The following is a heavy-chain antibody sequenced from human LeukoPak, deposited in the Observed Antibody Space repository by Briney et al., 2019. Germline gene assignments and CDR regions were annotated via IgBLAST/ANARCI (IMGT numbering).Heavy chain of an antibody. V-gene: IGHV3-23*01. J-gene: IGHJ4*02. CDR1: GTTLSNYG. D-gene: IGHD3-22*01. CDR3: AKRGVVIRVILVGFHREAYYFDS. CDR2: ISDTGGRT. Sequence: GGSLRLSCAVSGTTLSNYGMTWVRQAPGKGLEWVAGISDTGGRTNYADSVKGRFTISRDNPKNTLYLQMNSLRAEDTAVYFCAKRGVVIRVILVGFHREAYYFDSWGQGALVTVSS.